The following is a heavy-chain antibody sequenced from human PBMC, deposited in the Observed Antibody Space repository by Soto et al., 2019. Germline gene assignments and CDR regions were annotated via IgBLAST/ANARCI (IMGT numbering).Heavy chain of an antibody. Sequence: SETLSLTCAVYGGSFSGYYWSWIRQPPGKGLEWIGEINHSGSTNYNPSLKSRVTISVDTSKNQFSLKLSSVTAADTAVYYCARARGVEWLRSTPIYYFDYWGQGTLVTVSS. V-gene: IGHV4-34*01. CDR3: ARARGVEWLRSTPIYYFDY. D-gene: IGHD5-12*01. J-gene: IGHJ4*02. CDR2: INHSGST. CDR1: GGSFSGYY.